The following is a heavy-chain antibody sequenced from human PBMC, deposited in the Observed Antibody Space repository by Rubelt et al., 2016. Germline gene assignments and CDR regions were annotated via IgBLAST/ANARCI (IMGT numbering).Heavy chain of an antibody. CDR2: ISGGGGTT. V-gene: IGHV3-23*01. J-gene: IGHJ4*02. Sequence: YAMSWVRQAPGKGLECVSGISGGGGTTYYADSVKGRFTISRDNSKNTLYLQMNSLRDEDTAVYYCAKDRSARVMVYVLGMWGQGTLVTVSS. CDR1: YA. D-gene: IGHD2-8*01. CDR3: AKDRSARVMVYVLGM.